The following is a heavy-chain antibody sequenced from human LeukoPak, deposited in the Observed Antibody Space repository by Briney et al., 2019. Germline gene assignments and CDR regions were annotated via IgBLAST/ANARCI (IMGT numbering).Heavy chain of an antibody. D-gene: IGHD3-16*01. CDR2: IYLSGST. Sequence: SQTLSLTCAVSGGSISSGGYSWSWIRQPPGKGLEWIGYIYLSGSTYYNPSLKSRVTISVDRSKNQFSLKLSSVTAADTAVYYCAREYDEYWFDPWGQGTLVTVSS. J-gene: IGHJ5*02. CDR1: GGSISSGGYS. CDR3: AREYDEYWFDP. V-gene: IGHV4-30-2*01.